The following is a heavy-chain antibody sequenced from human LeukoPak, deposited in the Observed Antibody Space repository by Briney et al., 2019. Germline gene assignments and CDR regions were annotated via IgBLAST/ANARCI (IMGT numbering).Heavy chain of an antibody. J-gene: IGHJ4*02. CDR3: AKDSIPAASKKDFDY. D-gene: IGHD2-2*01. CDR2: INHSGST. CDR1: GGSFSGYY. V-gene: IGHV4-34*01. Sequence: SETLSLTCAVYGGSFSGYYWSWIRQTPGKGLEWIGEINHSGSTTYNPSLKSRVTISVDTSKNQFSLKLTSVTAADTAVYYCAKDSIPAASKKDFDYWGQGTLVTVSS.